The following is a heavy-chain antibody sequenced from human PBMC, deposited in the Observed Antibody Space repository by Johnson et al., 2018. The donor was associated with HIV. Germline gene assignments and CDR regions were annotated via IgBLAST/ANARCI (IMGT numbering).Heavy chain of an antibody. Sequence: VQLVESGGGVVQSGGSLILSCAASGFTFSSYWMHWVRQTPGKGLVWVSRISSDGSSTYYADSVKGRFTISRDNARNRMFLEMNSLRAEGVAGYYCARSGPNWAFDFWGQGTMVTVSS. D-gene: IGHD1-1*01. V-gene: IGHV3-74*02. CDR3: ARSGPNWAFDF. J-gene: IGHJ3*01. CDR1: GFTFSSYW. CDR2: ISSDGSST.